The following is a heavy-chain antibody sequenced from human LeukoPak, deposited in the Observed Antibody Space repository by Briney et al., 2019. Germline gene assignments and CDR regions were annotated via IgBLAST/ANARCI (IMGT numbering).Heavy chain of an antibody. D-gene: IGHD3-22*01. V-gene: IGHV4-34*01. CDR1: GGSFSGYY. J-gene: IGHJ4*02. Sequence: SETLSLTCAVYGGSFSGYYWSWIRQPPGKGLEWIGETNHSGSTNYNPSLKSRVTISVDTSKNQFSLKLSSVTAADTAVYYCARGSATPPYYYDSSGYYYSFDYWGQGTLVTVSS. CDR2: TNHSGST. CDR3: ARGSATPPYYYDSSGYYYSFDY.